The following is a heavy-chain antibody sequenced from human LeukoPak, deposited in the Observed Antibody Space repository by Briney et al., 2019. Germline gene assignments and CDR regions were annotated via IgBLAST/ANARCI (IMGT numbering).Heavy chain of an antibody. Sequence: PSETLSLTCTVSGGSISSTTNYWGWIGQPPGKGLQWIGSIYYSGGTYFNPSLKSRVTISVDTSKNQFSLKLSSVTAADTAVYYCASSKGFLEWNDAFDIWGQGTIVTVSS. CDR3: ASSKGFLEWNDAFDI. D-gene: IGHD3-3*01. J-gene: IGHJ3*02. CDR2: IYYSGGT. CDR1: GGSISSTTNY. V-gene: IGHV4-39*01.